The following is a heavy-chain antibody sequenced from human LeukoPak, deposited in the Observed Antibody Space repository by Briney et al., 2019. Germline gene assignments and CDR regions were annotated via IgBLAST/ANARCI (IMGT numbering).Heavy chain of an antibody. CDR3: ARVSDYGDYEDY. J-gene: IGHJ4*02. D-gene: IGHD4-17*01. Sequence: SETLSLTCTVSGGSISSYYWSWIRQPAGKGLEWIGRIYTSGSANYNPSLKSRVTMSVDTSKNQFSLKLSSVTAADTAVYYCARVSDYGDYEDYWGQGTLVTVSS. CDR2: IYTSGSA. V-gene: IGHV4-4*07. CDR1: GGSISSYY.